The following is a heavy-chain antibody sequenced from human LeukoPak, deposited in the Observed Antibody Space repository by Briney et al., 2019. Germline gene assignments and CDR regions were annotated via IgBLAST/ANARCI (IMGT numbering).Heavy chain of an antibody. Sequence: SETLSLTCAVYGGSFSGYYWSWIRQPPGKGLEWIGEINHSGSTNYNPSLKSRVTISVDTSKNQFSLKLRSVTAADTAVYYCARRMGGEYGNWFDTWGQGTLVTVSS. V-gene: IGHV4-34*01. CDR1: GGSFSGYY. D-gene: IGHD4/OR15-4a*01. J-gene: IGHJ5*02. CDR3: ARRMGGEYGNWFDT. CDR2: INHSGST.